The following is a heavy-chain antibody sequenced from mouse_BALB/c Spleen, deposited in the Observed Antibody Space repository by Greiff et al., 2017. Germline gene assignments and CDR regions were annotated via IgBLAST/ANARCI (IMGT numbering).Heavy chain of an antibody. D-gene: IGHD3-1*01. CDR1: GYTFTSYW. CDR2: INPSTGYT. CDR3: ARQLGLL. V-gene: IGHV1-7*01. Sequence: QVQLKQSGAELAKPGASVKMSCKASGYTFTSYWMHWVKQRPGQGLEWIGYINPSTGYTEYNQKFKDKATLTADKSSSTAYMQLSSLTSEDSAVYYCARQLGLLWGQGTTLTVSS. J-gene: IGHJ2*01.